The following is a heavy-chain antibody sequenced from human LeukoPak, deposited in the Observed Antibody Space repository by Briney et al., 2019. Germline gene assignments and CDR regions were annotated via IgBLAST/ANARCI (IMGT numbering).Heavy chain of an antibody. V-gene: IGHV4-34*01. CDR3: ARGVYIAAAQYAY. J-gene: IGHJ4*02. CDR2: INHSGGT. D-gene: IGHD6-13*01. CDR1: GETLSGYY. Sequence: SETLSLTCTVYGETLSGYYWTWIRQLPGKGLEWIGQINHSGGTNYNPSLQSRVSISVDSYKNHFSLNLSSVTAADTAVYYCARGVYIAAAQYAYWGQGTLVTVSS.